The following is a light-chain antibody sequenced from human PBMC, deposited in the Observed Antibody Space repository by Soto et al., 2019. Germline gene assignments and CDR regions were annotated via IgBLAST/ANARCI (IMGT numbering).Light chain of an antibody. CDR1: DNIGSN. V-gene: IGKV1-39*01. J-gene: IGKJ4*01. CDR3: QQSYKSLT. Sequence: DIQLTQSPASLSASVGDRVTITCRASDNIGSNLNWYQHQTGTAPKLLIYAASSLQGGVPSRFSGSGYGTQITLTISGLQTEDFATYYCQQSYKSLTFGGGTWVDI. CDR2: AAS.